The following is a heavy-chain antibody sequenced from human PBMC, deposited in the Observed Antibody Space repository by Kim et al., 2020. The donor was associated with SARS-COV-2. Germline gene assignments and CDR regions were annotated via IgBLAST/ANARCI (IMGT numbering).Heavy chain of an antibody. CDR2: ISSSGSTTK. Sequence: GGSLRLSCAASGFTFSSFEMNWVRQAPGKGLEWVAYISSSGSTTKYKADAVKGRFTTCRDNDKEPQYLQMNSLRGDDTGVFYGARGPRRDWMNGYCGQGT. CDR3: ARGPRRDWMNGY. V-gene: IGHV3-48*03. CDR1: GFTFSSFE. D-gene: IGHD1-1*01. J-gene: IGHJ1*01.